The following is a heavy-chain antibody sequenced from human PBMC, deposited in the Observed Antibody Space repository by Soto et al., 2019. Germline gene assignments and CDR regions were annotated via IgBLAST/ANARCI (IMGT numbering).Heavy chain of an antibody. J-gene: IGHJ4*02. CDR3: ATPGYYGSGSYGY. V-gene: IGHV4-4*02. CDR1: RGSITSNW. Sequence: SETLSLTCAVSRGSITSNWWSWVRQPPGKGLEWIGEINHSGNTNYNPSLKSRVTISVDTSKNQFSLKLSSVTAADTAVYYCATPGYYGSGSYGYWGQGTLVTVSS. D-gene: IGHD3-10*01. CDR2: INHSGNT.